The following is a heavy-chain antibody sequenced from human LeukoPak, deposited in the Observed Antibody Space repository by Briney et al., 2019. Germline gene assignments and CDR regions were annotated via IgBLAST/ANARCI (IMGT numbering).Heavy chain of an antibody. Sequence: GGSLRLSCGASGFTFTSHWMSWVRQAPGKGLEWVANIMEDGSEKKYVDSVKGRFTISRDNTKNSLYLQMNSLRAEDTAVYYCAELGITMIGGVWGKGTTVTISS. J-gene: IGHJ6*04. V-gene: IGHV3-7*01. CDR2: IMEDGSEK. CDR3: AELGITMIGGV. D-gene: IGHD3-10*02. CDR1: GFTFTSHW.